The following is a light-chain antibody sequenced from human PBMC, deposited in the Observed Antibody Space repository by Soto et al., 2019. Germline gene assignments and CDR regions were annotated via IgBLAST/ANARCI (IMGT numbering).Light chain of an antibody. CDR1: SSDVGGYNY. J-gene: IGLJ1*01. CDR2: EVS. CDR3: SSYTSSSTLYV. Sequence: QSVLTQPASVSGSPGQSITISCTGTSSDVGGYNYVSWYQQHPGKAPKLMIYEVSNRPSGVSNRFSGSKSGNTASLTISGLQAEDEADYYCSSYTSSSTLYVFGTGDQGHRP. V-gene: IGLV2-14*01.